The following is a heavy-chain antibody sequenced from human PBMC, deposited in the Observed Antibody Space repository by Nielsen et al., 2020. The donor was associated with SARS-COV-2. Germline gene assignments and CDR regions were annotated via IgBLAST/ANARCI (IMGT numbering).Heavy chain of an antibody. CDR2: INPNGGAT. CDR3: ARDPNSDYYFDY. V-gene: IGHV1-46*01. J-gene: IGHJ4*02. Sequence: WVRQAPGQRLEWMGIINPNGGATDFAQRFQGRVTMTRDTSTSTVYMELSSLRSEDTAVYFCARDPNSDYYFDYWGQGTLVTVSS.